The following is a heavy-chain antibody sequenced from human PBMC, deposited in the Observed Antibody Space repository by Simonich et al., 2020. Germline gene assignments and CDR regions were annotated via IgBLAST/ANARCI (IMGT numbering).Heavy chain of an antibody. V-gene: IGHV4-39*01. J-gene: IGHJ3*02. Sequence: QLQLQESGPGLVKPSETLSLTCTVSGGSISSSSYYWGWIRQPPGKGLGWIGSIYYIGSTSYNPSLKSRVTISVDTSKNQFSLKLSSVTAADTAVYYCARHAGFAFDIWGQGTMVTVSS. CDR3: ARHAGFAFDI. D-gene: IGHD6-13*01. CDR2: IYYIGST. CDR1: GGSISSSSYY.